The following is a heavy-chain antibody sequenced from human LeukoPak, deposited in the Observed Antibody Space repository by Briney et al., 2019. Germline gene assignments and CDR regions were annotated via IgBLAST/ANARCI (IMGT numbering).Heavy chain of an antibody. CDR2: IIPIFGTA. V-gene: IGHV1-69*13. D-gene: IGHD3-10*01. Sequence: ASVKVSCKASGYTFTSYGISWVRQAPGQGLEWMGGIIPIFGTANYAQKFQGRVTITADESTSTAYMELSSLRSEDTAVYYCAGMNGSGSYYPFDYWGQGTLVTVSS. CDR3: AGMNGSGSYYPFDY. CDR1: GYTFTSYG. J-gene: IGHJ4*02.